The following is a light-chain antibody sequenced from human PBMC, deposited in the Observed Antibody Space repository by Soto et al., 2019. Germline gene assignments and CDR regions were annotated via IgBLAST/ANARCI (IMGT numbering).Light chain of an antibody. CDR1: QSVSSN. V-gene: IGKV3-15*01. CDR2: GAS. J-gene: IGKJ1*01. Sequence: EIVMTQSPATLSVSPGEMATLSCRASQSVSSNLAWNQQKPGQAPRLLIYGASTRATGIPARFGGSRSGTEFTLTISSLQSEDFAVYYCQQYNNWPWTFGQGTKVEIK. CDR3: QQYNNWPWT.